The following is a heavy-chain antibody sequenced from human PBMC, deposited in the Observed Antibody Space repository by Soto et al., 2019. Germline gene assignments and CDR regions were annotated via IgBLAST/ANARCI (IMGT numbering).Heavy chain of an antibody. V-gene: IGHV5-10-1*01. CDR3: ARRYCSSASCPRNYYGMDV. J-gene: IGHJ6*02. CDR1: GYNFASYW. D-gene: IGHD2-2*01. Sequence: GESLKISCQGSGYNFASYWISWVRQMPGKGLEWMGRIDPIDSYNNYSPSFQGHVTISADKSISTAYLQWSSLKASDTAMYYCARRYCSSASCPRNYYGMDVWGQRITVTVSS. CDR2: IDPIDSYN.